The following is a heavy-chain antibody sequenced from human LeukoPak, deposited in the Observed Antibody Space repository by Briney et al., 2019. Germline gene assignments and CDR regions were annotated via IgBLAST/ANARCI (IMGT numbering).Heavy chain of an antibody. Sequence: PGGSLRLSCAASGFTFSSYAMTWVRLAPGKGLEWVSTLSGRGDDPYYADSAKGRFTISRDNSKNTLFLQLNSLRAEDTAVYYCARCSGDYDSSEFDYWGQGTLVTVSS. CDR1: GFTFSSYA. CDR2: LSGRGDDP. V-gene: IGHV3-23*01. J-gene: IGHJ4*02. CDR3: ARCSGDYDSSEFDY. D-gene: IGHD3-22*01.